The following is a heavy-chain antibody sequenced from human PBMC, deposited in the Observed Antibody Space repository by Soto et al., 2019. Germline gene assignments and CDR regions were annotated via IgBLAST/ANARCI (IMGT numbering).Heavy chain of an antibody. CDR3: ARLRVDTAMVTESYYFDY. CDR2: IYHSGST. D-gene: IGHD5-18*01. V-gene: IGHV4-4*02. Sequence: QVQLQESGPGLVKPSGTLSLTCAVSGGSISSSNWWSWVRQPPGKGLEWIGEIYHSGSTNYNPSLKSRVTISVDKSKNQFSLKLSSVTAADTAVYYCARLRVDTAMVTESYYFDYWGQGTLVTVSS. CDR1: GGSISSSNW. J-gene: IGHJ4*02.